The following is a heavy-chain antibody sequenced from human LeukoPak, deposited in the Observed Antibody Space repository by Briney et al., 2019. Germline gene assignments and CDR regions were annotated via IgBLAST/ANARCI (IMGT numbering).Heavy chain of an antibody. CDR3: ARAAPDSSSWYELVY. CDR1: GFTFSSYG. V-gene: IGHV3-30*19. J-gene: IGHJ4*02. D-gene: IGHD6-13*01. Sequence: SGGSLRLSCAASGFTFSSYGMHWVRQAPGKGLEWVAVISYDGSNKYYADSVKGRFTISRDNSKNTLYLQMNSLRAEDTAVYYCARAAPDSSSWYELVYWGQGTLVTVSS. CDR2: ISYDGSNK.